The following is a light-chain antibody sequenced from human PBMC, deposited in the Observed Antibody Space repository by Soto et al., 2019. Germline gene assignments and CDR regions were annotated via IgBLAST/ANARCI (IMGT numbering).Light chain of an antibody. V-gene: IGKV3-15*01. CDR1: QSVGRN. CDR3: QQYNHWPPLT. J-gene: IGKJ4*01. CDR2: GAS. Sequence: EIVMTQSPATLSVSPGERATLSCRASQSVGRNLAWYQQKPGQAPRLLIYGASTRATGIPARFTGSASGTEFSPTISSLQSEDFAIYSCQQYNHWPPLTFGGGTKVEIK.